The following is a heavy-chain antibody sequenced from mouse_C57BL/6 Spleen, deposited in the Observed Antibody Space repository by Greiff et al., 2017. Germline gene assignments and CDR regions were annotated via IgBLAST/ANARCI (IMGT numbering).Heavy chain of an antibody. J-gene: IGHJ2*01. CDR2: IWGGGST. D-gene: IGHD2-4*01. CDR1: GFSFTSYG. V-gene: IGHV2-5*01. CDR3: AKGYDYLYFDY. Sequence: VQLQESGPGLVQPSQTLSITCTASGFSFTSYGVHWVRQSPGKGLEWLGVIWGGGSTDYNAAFMSRLSITKDNSKCQVFIKMNSLQADDSAIYYCAKGYDYLYFDYWGQGTTLTVSS.